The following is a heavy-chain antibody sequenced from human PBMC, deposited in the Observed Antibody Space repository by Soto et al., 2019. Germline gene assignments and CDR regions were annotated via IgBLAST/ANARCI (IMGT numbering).Heavy chain of an antibody. CDR3: ARDGVSYGSGSYYNYYGMDV. CDR1: GYTFTSYG. Sequence: ASVKVSCKASGYTFTSYGISWVRQAPGQGLEWMGWISAYNGNTNYAQKLQGRVTMTTDTSTSTAYMELRSLRSDDTAVYYCARDGVSYGSGSYYNYYGMDVWGQGTTVTVSS. CDR2: ISAYNGNT. V-gene: IGHV1-18*01. D-gene: IGHD3-10*01. J-gene: IGHJ6*02.